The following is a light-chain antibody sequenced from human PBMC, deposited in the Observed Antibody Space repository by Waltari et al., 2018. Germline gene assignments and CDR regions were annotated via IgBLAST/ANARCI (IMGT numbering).Light chain of an antibody. J-gene: IGLJ1*01. CDR2: VVN. Sequence: QSALTQPASVSGSPGPSITISCPGPPSDVRDSNYVSWYQQPPATAPKRMLFVVNTRPSGVSNRFSGSKSGNTASLTISGLQAEDEADYYCSSYTSSNTYVFGTGTKVTVL. CDR1: PSDVRDSNY. CDR3: SSYTSSNTYV. V-gene: IGLV2-14*03.